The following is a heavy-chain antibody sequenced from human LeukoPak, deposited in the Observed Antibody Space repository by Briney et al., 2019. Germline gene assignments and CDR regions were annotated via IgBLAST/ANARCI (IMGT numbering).Heavy chain of an antibody. CDR2: INHSGST. CDR1: GGSFSGYY. CDR3: ARDAGYYSRWFDP. J-gene: IGHJ5*02. D-gene: IGHD3-9*01. Sequence: SETLSLTCAVYGGSFSGYYWSWIRQPPGKGLEWIGEINHSGSTNYNPSLKTRVTISVDTSKDQFSLKLNSVTAADTAVYYCARDAGYYSRWFDPWGQGTLVTVSS. V-gene: IGHV4-34*01.